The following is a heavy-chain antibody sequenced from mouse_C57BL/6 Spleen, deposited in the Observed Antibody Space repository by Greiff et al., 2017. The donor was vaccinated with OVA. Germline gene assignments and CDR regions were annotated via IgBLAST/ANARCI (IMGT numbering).Heavy chain of an antibody. CDR3: ARLTQRQLRLPFAY. V-gene: IGHV1-9*01. Sequence: QVQLKESGAELMKPGASVKLSCKATGYTFTGYWIEWVKQRPGHGLEWIGEILPGSGSTNYNEKFKGKATFTAETSSNTTYMQLSSLTTKDSAIYYYARLTQRQLRLPFAYWGQGTLVTVSA. CDR2: ILPGSGST. CDR1: GYTFTGYW. J-gene: IGHJ3*01. D-gene: IGHD3-2*02.